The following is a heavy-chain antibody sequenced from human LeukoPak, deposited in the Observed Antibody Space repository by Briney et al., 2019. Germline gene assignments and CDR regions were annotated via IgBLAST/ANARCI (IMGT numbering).Heavy chain of an antibody. Sequence: GGSLRLSCAASGFTFSSYAMSWVRQAPGKGLEWVSVISGSGGSTNYADSVKGRFTISRDNSKNTLYLQMNSLRAEDTAVYYCAKDRDCSGGSCYPPSYYYYGMDVWGQGTTVTVSS. D-gene: IGHD2-15*01. CDR2: ISGSGGST. CDR1: GFTFSSYA. CDR3: AKDRDCSGGSCYPPSYYYYGMDV. J-gene: IGHJ6*02. V-gene: IGHV3-23*01.